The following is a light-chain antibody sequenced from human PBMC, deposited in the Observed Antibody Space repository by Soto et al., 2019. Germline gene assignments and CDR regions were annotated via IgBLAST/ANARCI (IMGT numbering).Light chain of an antibody. CDR3: QQRSNWPLT. V-gene: IGKV3-11*01. CDR2: DAS. Sequence: EIVLTQSPATLSLSPGESATLSSRASQSVNSYLAWHQQKPGQAPRLLIYDASHRATGIPASFSGSWSGTDYTLTISSLEAEDFAVYYCQQRSNWPLTFGGGTKVEIK. CDR1: QSVNSY. J-gene: IGKJ4*01.